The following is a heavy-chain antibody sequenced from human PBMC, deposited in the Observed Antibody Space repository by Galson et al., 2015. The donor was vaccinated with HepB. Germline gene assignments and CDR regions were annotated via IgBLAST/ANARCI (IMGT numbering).Heavy chain of an antibody. V-gene: IGHV1-18*01. CDR1: GYTFTSYG. CDR2: ISAYNGNT. J-gene: IGHJ4*02. Sequence: SVKVSCKASGYTFTSYGISWVRQAPGQGLEWMGWISAYNGNTNYAQKLQGRVTMTTDTSTSTAYMELRSLRSDDTAVYYCARVPNRYCSGGSCSPYYFDYWGQGTLVTVSP. CDR3: ARVPNRYCSGGSCSPYYFDY. D-gene: IGHD2-15*01.